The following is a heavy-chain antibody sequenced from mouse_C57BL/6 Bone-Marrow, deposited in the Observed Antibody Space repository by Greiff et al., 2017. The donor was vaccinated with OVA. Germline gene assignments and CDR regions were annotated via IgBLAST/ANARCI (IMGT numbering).Heavy chain of an antibody. D-gene: IGHD1-1*01. Sequence: VQLQQSGAELARPGASVKLSCKASGYTFTSYGISWVKQRTGQGLEWIGEIYPRSGNTYYNEKFKGKATLTADKSSSTAYMELRSLTSEDSAVYFWARPDYYGSSYWYFDVWGTGTTVTVSS. CDR1: GYTFTSYG. V-gene: IGHV1-81*01. J-gene: IGHJ1*03. CDR2: IYPRSGNT. CDR3: ARPDYYGSSYWYFDV.